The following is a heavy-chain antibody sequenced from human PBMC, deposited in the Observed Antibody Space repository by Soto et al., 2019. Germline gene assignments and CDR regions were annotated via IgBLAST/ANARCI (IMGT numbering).Heavy chain of an antibody. CDR3: ARDLTGSGNY. D-gene: IGHD2-15*01. Sequence: GGSLRLSCAASGFTLSSYWTHWVRQAPGKGLVWVSRINSDGSTTSYADSVKGRFTISRDNAKSTLDLQMNSLRVEDTAVYYCARDLTGSGNYWGQGTLVTVSS. V-gene: IGHV3-74*01. CDR1: GFTLSSYW. CDR2: INSDGSTT. J-gene: IGHJ4*02.